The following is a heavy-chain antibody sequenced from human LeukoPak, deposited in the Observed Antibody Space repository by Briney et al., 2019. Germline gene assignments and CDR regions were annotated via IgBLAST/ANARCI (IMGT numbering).Heavy chain of an antibody. J-gene: IGHJ4*02. V-gene: IGHV3-74*01. Sequence: GGSLRLSCAASGFTFSSFWMHWVRQAPGKGLVWVSRINTDGSTTTYADSVRGRFTISRDNAKNTLYLQMNSLRAEDTAVYYCASNSYSSGWYDYWGQGTLVTVSS. CDR3: ASNSYSSGWYDY. CDR2: INTDGSTT. D-gene: IGHD6-19*01. CDR1: GFTFSSFW.